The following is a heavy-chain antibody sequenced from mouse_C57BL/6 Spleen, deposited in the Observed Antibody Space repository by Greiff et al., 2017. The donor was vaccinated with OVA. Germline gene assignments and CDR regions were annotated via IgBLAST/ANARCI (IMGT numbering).Heavy chain of an antibody. D-gene: IGHD2-4*01. CDR1: GYTFTDYY. J-gene: IGHJ3*01. Sequence: EVQLQQSGPELVKPGASVKISCKASGYTFTDYYMNWVKQSHGKSLEWIGDINPNNGGTSYNQKFKGKATLTVDKSSSTAYMELRSLTSEDSAVYYCANYDYDVTWFAYWGQGTLVTVSA. V-gene: IGHV1-26*01. CDR3: ANYDYDVTWFAY. CDR2: INPNNGGT.